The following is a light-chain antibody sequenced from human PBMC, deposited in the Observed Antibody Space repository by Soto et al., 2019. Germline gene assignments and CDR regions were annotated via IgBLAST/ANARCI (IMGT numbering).Light chain of an antibody. J-gene: IGKJ1*01. CDR3: QHYNSYSEA. V-gene: IGKV1-5*03. Sequence: IQMTPSPSTLSASVVYRVTITCRASQSISSLLAWFQQKPGKAPEILIYKASSLESGVPSRFSGSGSGTEFTLTISSLQPDDFATYYCQHYNSYSEAFGQGTKVDIK. CDR2: KAS. CDR1: QSISSL.